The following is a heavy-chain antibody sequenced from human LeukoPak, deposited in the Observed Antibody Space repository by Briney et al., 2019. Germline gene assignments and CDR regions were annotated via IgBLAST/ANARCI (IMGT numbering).Heavy chain of an antibody. CDR3: ASTPYYYDSSGRGAFDI. V-gene: IGHV3-30-3*01. CDR2: ISCDGSNK. D-gene: IGHD3-22*01. CDR1: GFTFSSSA. J-gene: IGHJ3*02. Sequence: HPGGSLRLSCAASGFTFSSSAMHWVRQAPGKGLEWVAVISCDGSNKYYADSVKGRFTISRDNSKNTLYLQMNSLRAEDTAVYYCASTPYYYDSSGRGAFDIWGQGTMVTVSS.